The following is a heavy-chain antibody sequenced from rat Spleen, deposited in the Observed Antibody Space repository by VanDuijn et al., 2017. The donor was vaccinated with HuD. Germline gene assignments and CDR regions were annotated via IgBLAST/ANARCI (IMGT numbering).Heavy chain of an antibody. J-gene: IGHJ4*01. CDR3: ARPNNYVYVMDA. V-gene: IGHV5-31*01. D-gene: IGHD1-10*01. Sequence: EVQLVESGGGLVQPGRSLKLSCVASGFTFKNYWMTWIRQAPGKGLEWVASITNSAGSTYYPDSVKGRFTISRDDAKSTLYLQMDSLRSEDTATYYCARPNNYVYVMDAWGQGASVTVSS. CDR1: GFTFKNYW. CDR2: ITNSAGST.